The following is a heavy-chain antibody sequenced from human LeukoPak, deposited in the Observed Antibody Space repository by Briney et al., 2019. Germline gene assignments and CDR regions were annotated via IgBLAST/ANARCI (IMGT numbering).Heavy chain of an antibody. CDR1: GGSISSYY. D-gene: IGHD3-10*01. V-gene: IGHV4-59*08. Sequence: PSETLSLTCTVSGGSISSYYWSWIRQPPGKGLEWIGYIYYSGSTNYNPSLKSRVTISVDTSKSQFSLKLSSVTAADTAVYYCARSIRGVNFDYWGQGTLVTVSS. J-gene: IGHJ4*02. CDR3: ARSIRGVNFDY. CDR2: IYYSGST.